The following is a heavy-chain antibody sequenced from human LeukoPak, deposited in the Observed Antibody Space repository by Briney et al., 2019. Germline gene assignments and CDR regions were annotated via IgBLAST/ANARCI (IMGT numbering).Heavy chain of an antibody. V-gene: IGHV1-46*01. J-gene: IGHJ3*02. CDR1: GYTFTSQY. CDR3: ASWFGENDALDI. CDR2: INPSGGST. Sequence: ASVTVSCKASGYTFTSQYVHWVREAPGRGLEWMGIINPSGGSTRYAQKFRGRVTMTRDTSTSTVYMELKRLRSEDTAVYYCASWFGENDALDIWGQGTIVTVSS. D-gene: IGHD3-10*01.